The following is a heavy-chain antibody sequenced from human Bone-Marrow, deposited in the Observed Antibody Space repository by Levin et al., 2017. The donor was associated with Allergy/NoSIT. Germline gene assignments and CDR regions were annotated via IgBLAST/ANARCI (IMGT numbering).Heavy chain of an antibody. Sequence: SETLSLTCTVSGGSIDIGDYYWSWIRQSPGKGLEWIGYIYYTGSTYRNPSLSSRVTISVDTSKNQFSLRLTSVTAADTAVYYCARDHWGREGSNWFDPWGQGTLVTVSS. CDR2: IYYTGST. J-gene: IGHJ5*02. D-gene: IGHD3-16*01. V-gene: IGHV4-30-4*01. CDR3: ARDHWGREGSNWFDP. CDR1: GGSIDIGDYY.